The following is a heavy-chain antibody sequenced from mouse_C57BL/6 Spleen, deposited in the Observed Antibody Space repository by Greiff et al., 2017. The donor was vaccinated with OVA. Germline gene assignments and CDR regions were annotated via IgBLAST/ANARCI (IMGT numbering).Heavy chain of an antibody. CDR1: GYTFTSYW. CDR2: IDPSDSET. V-gene: IGHV1-52*01. D-gene: IGHD3-2*02. CDR3: ARRENSSGYSSYWYFDV. Sequence: QVQLQQPGAELVRPGSSVKLSCKASGYTFTSYWMHWVKQRPIQGLEWIGNIDPSDSETHYNQKFKDKATLTVDRSSSTAYMQLSSLTSEDSAVYYCARRENSSGYSSYWYFDVWGTGTTVTVSS. J-gene: IGHJ1*03.